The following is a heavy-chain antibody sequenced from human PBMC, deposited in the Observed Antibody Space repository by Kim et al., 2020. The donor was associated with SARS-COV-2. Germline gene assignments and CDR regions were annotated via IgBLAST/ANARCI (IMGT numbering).Heavy chain of an antibody. Sequence: APVKGRFTISRDDSKNTLYLQMNSLKTEDTAVYYCTTGCSSTSCYSDFDYWGQGTLVTVSS. J-gene: IGHJ4*02. V-gene: IGHV3-15*01. CDR3: TTGCSSTSCYSDFDY. D-gene: IGHD2-2*02.